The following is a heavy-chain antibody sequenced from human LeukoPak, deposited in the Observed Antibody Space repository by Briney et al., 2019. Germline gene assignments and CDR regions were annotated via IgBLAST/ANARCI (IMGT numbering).Heavy chain of an antibody. J-gene: IGHJ5*01. CDR1: GFTFSSYW. D-gene: IGHD6-19*01. Sequence: GGSLRLSCAASGFTFSSYWMHWVRQAPGKGLVWVSRVNSDGSSTIHADSVKGRFTISRDNAKNTLYLQMNSLRAEDTAIYYCARPSYSSGWYDSWGQGTLVTVSS. V-gene: IGHV3-74*01. CDR2: VNSDGSST. CDR3: ARPSYSSGWYDS.